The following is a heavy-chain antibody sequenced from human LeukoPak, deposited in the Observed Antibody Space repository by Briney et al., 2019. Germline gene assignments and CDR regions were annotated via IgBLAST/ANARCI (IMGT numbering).Heavy chain of an antibody. CDR2: IWYDGSDK. D-gene: IGHD2-15*01. J-gene: IGHJ4*02. V-gene: IGHV3-33*01. CDR3: ARERDIKYFDY. CDR1: GFTFRSYG. Sequence: GRSLRLSCSASGFTFRSYGMHWVRQAPDKGLEWVAIIWYDGSDKYYADSVKGRFTISRDNSKNTLYLQMNSLRVEDTAVYYCARERDIKYFDYWGQGTLVTVSS.